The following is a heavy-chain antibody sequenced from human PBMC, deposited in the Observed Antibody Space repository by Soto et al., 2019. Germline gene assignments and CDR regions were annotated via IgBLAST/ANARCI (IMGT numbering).Heavy chain of an antibody. J-gene: IGHJ6*02. D-gene: IGHD5-18*01. Sequence: PGGSLRLSCAASGFTFSSYGMHWFRQAPGKGLEWVAVISYDGSNKYYADSVKGRFTISRDNSKNTLYLQMNSLRAEDTAVYYCVKDFSYGYSGDYYYSGMDIWGQVDTVTVSS. CDR3: VKDFSYGYSGDYYYSGMDI. V-gene: IGHV3-30*18. CDR1: GFTFSSYG. CDR2: ISYDGSNK.